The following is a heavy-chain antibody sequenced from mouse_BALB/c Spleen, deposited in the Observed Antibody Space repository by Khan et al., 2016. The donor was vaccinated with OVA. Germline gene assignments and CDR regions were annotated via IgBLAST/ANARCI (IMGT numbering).Heavy chain of an antibody. Sequence: QVQLKQSGAELVRPGVSVKISCKGSGYTFTDYAMHWVKQSPAKSLEWIGVISTHYGDASYNQKFKGKATMTVDKSSSTAYMELARLTSEDSAIYCGAGGSDEYRFAYWGQGTLVTVSA. CDR3: AGGSDEYRFAY. CDR1: GYTFTDYA. D-gene: IGHD2-10*02. CDR2: ISTHYGDA. J-gene: IGHJ3*01. V-gene: IGHV1S137*01.